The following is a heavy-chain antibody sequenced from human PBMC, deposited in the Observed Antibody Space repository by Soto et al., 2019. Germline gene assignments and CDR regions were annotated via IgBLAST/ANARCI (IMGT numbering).Heavy chain of an antibody. V-gene: IGHV3-30-3*01. Sequence: QVQLVESGGGVVQPGRSLRLSCAASGFTFSSYAMHWVRQAPGKGLEWVAVISYDGSNKYYADSVKGRFTISRDNSKNTLYLQMNSLRAEDTAVYYCARTSPYVWGSYLGDFDIW. CDR3: ARTSPYVWGSYLGDFDI. CDR2: ISYDGSNK. D-gene: IGHD3-16*02. CDR1: GFTFSSYA. J-gene: IGHJ3*02.